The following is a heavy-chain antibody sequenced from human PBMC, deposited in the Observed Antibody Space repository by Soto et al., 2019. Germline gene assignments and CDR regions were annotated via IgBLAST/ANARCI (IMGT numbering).Heavy chain of an antibody. CDR1: GLIFSNYK. J-gene: IGHJ4*02. D-gene: IGHD2-8*01. V-gene: IGHV3-74*01. CDR3: ARDTNGLHY. CDR2: ISTDGSIT. Sequence: PGGSLRLSCGASGLIFSNYKMHWVRQAPGKGLVWVSRISTDGSITDYADSVKGRFTVSRDNAKNTLYLQMNSLRVDDTAVYYCARDTNGLHYWGQGTLVTVPQ.